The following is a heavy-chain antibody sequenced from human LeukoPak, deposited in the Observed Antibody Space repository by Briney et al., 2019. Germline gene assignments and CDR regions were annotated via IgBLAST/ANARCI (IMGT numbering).Heavy chain of an antibody. D-gene: IGHD5-18*01. CDR1: GGSISSSSYY. J-gene: IGHJ1*01. CDR3: ARVLGVDTAMVQN. CDR2: ICYSGST. V-gene: IGHV4-39*01. Sequence: PSETLSLTCTVSGGSISSSSYYWGWIRQPPGEGLEWIGSICYSGSTYYNPSLKSRVTISVDTSKNQFSLKLSSVTAADTAVYYCARVLGVDTAMVQNWGQGTLVTVSS.